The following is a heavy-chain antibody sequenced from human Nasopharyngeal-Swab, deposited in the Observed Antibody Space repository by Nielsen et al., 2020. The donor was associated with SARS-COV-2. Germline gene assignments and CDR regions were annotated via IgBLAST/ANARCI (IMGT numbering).Heavy chain of an antibody. J-gene: IGHJ4*02. D-gene: IGHD1-26*01. CDR3: TSGIVGAN. Sequence: GESLKISCPASGFTFGDYAMSWVRQAPGKGLEWVGFIRSKAYGGTTEYAASVKGRFTISRDDSKSIAYLQMNSLKTEDTAVYYCTSGIVGANWGQGTLVTVSS. CDR1: GFTFGDYA. CDR2: IRSKAYGGTT. V-gene: IGHV3-49*04.